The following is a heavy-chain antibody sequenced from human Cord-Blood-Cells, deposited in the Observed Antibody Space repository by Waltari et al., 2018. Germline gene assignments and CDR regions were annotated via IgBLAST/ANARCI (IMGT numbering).Heavy chain of an antibody. CDR3: ATIRTYDFWSGYYWYFDL. V-gene: IGHV3-21*01. CDR1: GFTFSIYS. Sequence: EVELVESGGGLVKPGGSLRLSCAASGFTFSIYSLTWLRPAPGMGLEWVSSISSSSSYISYADSVKGRFTISRDNAKNSLYLQMNSLRAEDTAVYYCATIRTYDFWSGYYWYFDLWGRGTLVTVSS. D-gene: IGHD3-3*01. CDR2: ISSSSSYI. J-gene: IGHJ2*01.